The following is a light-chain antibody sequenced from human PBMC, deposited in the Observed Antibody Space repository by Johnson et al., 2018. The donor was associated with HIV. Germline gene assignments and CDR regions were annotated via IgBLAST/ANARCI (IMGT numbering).Light chain of an antibody. V-gene: IGLV1-51*01. CDR2: DNN. CDR1: SSNIGNNY. J-gene: IGLJ1*01. CDR3: GTWDNSLVPVYV. Sequence: QSVLTQSPSVSAAPGQKVTISCSGSSSNIGNNYVSWYQQLPGTAPKLLIYDNNKRPSGIPDRFSGSKSGTSATLGITGLQTGDEADYYCGTWDNSLVPVYVFGTATKVSVL.